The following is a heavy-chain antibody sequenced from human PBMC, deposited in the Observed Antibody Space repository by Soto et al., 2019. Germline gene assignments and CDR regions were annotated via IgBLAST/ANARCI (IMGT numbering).Heavy chain of an antibody. Sequence: GESLKISCKGSGYSCAVYWITWVRQKPVKCLEGMGRIDPSDSQTYYSPSFRGHVTISVTKSITTVFLQWSSLRASDTAMYYCARQIYDSDTGPNFQYYFDSWGQGTPVTVSS. J-gene: IGHJ4*02. CDR1: GYSCAVYW. CDR3: ARQIYDSDTGPNFQYYFDS. V-gene: IGHV5-10-1*01. CDR2: IDPSDSQT. D-gene: IGHD3-22*01.